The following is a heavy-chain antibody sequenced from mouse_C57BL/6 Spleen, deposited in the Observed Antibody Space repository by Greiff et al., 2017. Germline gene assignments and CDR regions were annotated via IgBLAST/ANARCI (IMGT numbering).Heavy chain of an antibody. Sequence: VQLQQSGAELARPGASVKMSCKASGYTFTTYTMHRIKQRPGQGLEWIGYINPSSDYTKYNQNFKDKATLTADKSSSTAYMQLSSLTSEDSAVYYCARGYYCDYWGQGTTLTVSS. CDR3: ARGYYCDY. CDR2: INPSSDYT. V-gene: IGHV1-4*01. CDR1: GYTFTTYT. J-gene: IGHJ2*01.